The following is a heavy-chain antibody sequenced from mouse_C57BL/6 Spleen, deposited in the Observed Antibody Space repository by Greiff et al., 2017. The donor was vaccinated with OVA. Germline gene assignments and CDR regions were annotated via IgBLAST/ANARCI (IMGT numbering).Heavy chain of an antibody. Sequence: EVQLQQSGPELVKPGASVKISCKASGYTFTDYYMNWVKQSHGKSLEWIGDINPNNGGTSYNQKFKGKATLTVDKSSSTAYMELRSLTSEDSAVYYCARGGSSWGDYWGQGTTLTVSS. CDR2: INPNNGGT. J-gene: IGHJ2*01. D-gene: IGHD1-1*01. CDR3: ARGGSSWGDY. V-gene: IGHV1-26*01. CDR1: GYTFTDYY.